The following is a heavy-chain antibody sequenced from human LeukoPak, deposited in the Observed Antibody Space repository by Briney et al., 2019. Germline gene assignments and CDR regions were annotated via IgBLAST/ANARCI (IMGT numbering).Heavy chain of an antibody. CDR2: ISWNSGSI. CDR1: GFTFSSYS. Sequence: GGSLRLSCAASGFTFSSYSMNWVRQAPGKGLEWVSGISWNSGSIGYADSVKGRFTISRDNAKNSLYLQMNSLRAEDTALYYCAKGVWFGELLTYFDYWGQGTLVTVSS. V-gene: IGHV3-9*01. J-gene: IGHJ4*02. CDR3: AKGVWFGELLTYFDY. D-gene: IGHD3-10*01.